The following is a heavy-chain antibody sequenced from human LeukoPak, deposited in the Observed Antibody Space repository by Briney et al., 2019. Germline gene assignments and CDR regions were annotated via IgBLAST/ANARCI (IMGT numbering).Heavy chain of an antibody. CDR2: ISSSSSTL. D-gene: IGHD6-13*01. CDR3: ASGSYSSSWDDY. V-gene: IGHV3-48*01. CDR1: GFTFSSYS. Sequence: PGGSLRLSCAASGFTFSSYSMNWVRQAPGKGLEWVSYISSSSSTLYYADSVKGRFTISRDNAKNSLYLQMNSLRAEDTAVYYCASGSYSSSWDDYWGQGTLVTVSS. J-gene: IGHJ4*02.